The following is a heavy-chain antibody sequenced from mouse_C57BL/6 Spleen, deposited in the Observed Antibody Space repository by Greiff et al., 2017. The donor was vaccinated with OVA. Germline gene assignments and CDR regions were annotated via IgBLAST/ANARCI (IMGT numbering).Heavy chain of an antibody. CDR2: IHPSDSDT. CDR1: GYTFTSYW. D-gene: IGHD1-1*01. V-gene: IGHV1-74*01. J-gene: IGHJ4*01. Sequence: VQLQQPGAELVKPGASVKVSCKASGYTFTSYWMHWVKQRPGQGLEWIGRIHPSDSDTNYNQKFKGKATLTADTSSRTASMQLSSLTSEDSAVYYCAISRRYGSSLMDYWGQGTSVTVSS. CDR3: AISRRYGSSLMDY.